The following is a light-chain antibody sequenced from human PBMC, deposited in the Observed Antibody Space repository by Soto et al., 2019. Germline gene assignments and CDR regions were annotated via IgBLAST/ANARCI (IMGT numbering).Light chain of an antibody. CDR3: TSYTSSSTDV. Sequence: QSALTQPASVSGSPGQSITISCTGTSSDVGGYYSVSWYQQHPGKAPKLMIYDVTHRPSGVSNRFSGSKSGNTASLTISGLQAEDEADYYCTSYTSSSTDVFGTGTKVTVL. V-gene: IGLV2-14*03. J-gene: IGLJ1*01. CDR1: SSDVGGYYS. CDR2: DVT.